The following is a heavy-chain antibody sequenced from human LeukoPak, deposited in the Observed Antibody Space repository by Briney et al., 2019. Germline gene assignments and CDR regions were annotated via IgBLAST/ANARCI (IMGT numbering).Heavy chain of an antibody. CDR2: INHSGST. V-gene: IGHV4-34*01. Sequence: SETLSLTCAVYGGSFSGYYWSWIRQPPGKGLEWIGEINHSGSTNYNPSLKSRVTISVDTSKNQFSLKLSSVTAADTAVYYCARVQTPSRWFGELLSGWFDPWGQGTLVTVSS. CDR1: GGSFSGYY. CDR3: ARVQTPSRWFGELLSGWFDP. J-gene: IGHJ5*02. D-gene: IGHD3-10*01.